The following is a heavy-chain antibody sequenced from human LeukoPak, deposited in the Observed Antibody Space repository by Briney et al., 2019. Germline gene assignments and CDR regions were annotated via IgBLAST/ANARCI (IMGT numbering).Heavy chain of an antibody. CDR3: ARRDYGSGGYYNPYIFDI. CDR2: IDPSDSYT. CDR1: GYSFTSYW. Sequence: PGESLKISCKGSGYSFTSYWISWVRQMPGKGLEWMGRIDPSDSYTNYSPSFQGHVTISADKSISTAYLQWSSLKASDTAMYYCARRDYGSGGYYNPYIFDIWGQGTMVTVSS. V-gene: IGHV5-10-1*01. J-gene: IGHJ3*02. D-gene: IGHD3-10*01.